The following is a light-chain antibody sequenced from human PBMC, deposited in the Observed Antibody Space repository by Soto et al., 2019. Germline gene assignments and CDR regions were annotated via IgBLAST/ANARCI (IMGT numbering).Light chain of an antibody. Sequence: QSALTQPASVSGSPGQSITISCTETSSDVGGYNYVSWYQQHPDKAPKLMIYDVSNRPSGVSNRFSGSKSGNTASLTISGLQAKDEAHYDCSSSTSSSTYVVFGGGTKLTVL. J-gene: IGLJ2*01. V-gene: IGLV2-14*01. CDR1: SSDVGGYNY. CDR3: SSSTSSSTYVV. CDR2: DVS.